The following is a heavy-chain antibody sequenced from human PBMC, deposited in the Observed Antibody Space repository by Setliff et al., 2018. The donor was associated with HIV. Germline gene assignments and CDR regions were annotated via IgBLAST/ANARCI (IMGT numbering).Heavy chain of an antibody. J-gene: IGHJ4*02. CDR2: IGGSGSAR. D-gene: IGHD6-19*01. CDR3: VRDARGGRLVSVYYFDF. Sequence: LSLTCAVYGGSFSDYYWNWVRQTPGKGLEWVSYIGGSGSARYYADSVKGRFTIFRDNAKNSVYLQMNSLRAEDTAVYYCVRDARGGRLVSVYYFDFWGQGTLVTVSS. V-gene: IGHV3-11*04. CDR1: GGSFSDYY.